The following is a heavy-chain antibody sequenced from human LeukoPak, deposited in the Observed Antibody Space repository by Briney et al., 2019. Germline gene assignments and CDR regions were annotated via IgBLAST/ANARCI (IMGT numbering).Heavy chain of an antibody. J-gene: IGHJ2*01. CDR3: AKEGAVLWFGDLSGWYFDL. D-gene: IGHD3-10*01. CDR1: GCTFSSYA. CDR2: ISRSGHRT. V-gene: IGHV3-23*01. Sequence: PGGSLRLPCAASGCTFSSYAMNWVRQAPGKGLEWVSGISRSGHRTYYADSVKGRFTISRDNSKNTLYLQMNSLRAEDTAVYYCAKEGAVLWFGDLSGWYFDLWGRGTLVTVSS.